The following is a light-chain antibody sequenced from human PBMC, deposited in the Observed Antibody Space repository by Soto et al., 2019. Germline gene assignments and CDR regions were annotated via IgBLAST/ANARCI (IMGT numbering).Light chain of an antibody. J-gene: IGKJ1*01. CDR2: DAS. V-gene: IGKV1-33*01. CDR3: QQYDNPWWT. CDR1: QDISNY. Sequence: DIQMTQSPSSLSASVGDRVTITCQASQDISNYLNWYQQKPGKAPKLLIYDASNLETGVPSRFSGSGSGTDFTFTISSLQPEDIATYYCQQYDNPWWTFGQGTKVEIK.